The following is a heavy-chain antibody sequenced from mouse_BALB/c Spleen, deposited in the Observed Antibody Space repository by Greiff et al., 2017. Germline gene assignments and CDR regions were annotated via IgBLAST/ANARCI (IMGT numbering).Heavy chain of an antibody. CDR1: GFTFSSYT. CDR3: ARQLVTGNAMDY. CDR2: LSNGGGST. Sequence: EVKLVESGGGLVQPGGSLKLSCAASGFTFSSYTMSWVRQTPEKRLVWVAYLSNGGGSTYYPDTVKGRFTISRDNSKNTLYLQMSSRKSEDTAMYYCARQLVTGNAMDYWGEGTSVTVSS. D-gene: IGHD2-2*01. V-gene: IGHV5-12-2*01. J-gene: IGHJ4*01.